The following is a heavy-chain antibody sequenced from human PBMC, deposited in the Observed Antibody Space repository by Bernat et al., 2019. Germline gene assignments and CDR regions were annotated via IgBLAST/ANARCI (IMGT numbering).Heavy chain of an antibody. D-gene: IGHD3-10*01. CDR2: IKSRSDGGTT. J-gene: IGHJ4*02. V-gene: IGHV3-15*01. Sequence: EVQLVESGGGLLKPGGSLRLSCAASGFTFSKDWMTWVRQAPGKGLEWICRIKSRSDGGTTDYAAPVKGRFTISRDDSKNTLYLQMNSLRVEDTAVYYCMRSYDYWGRGTLVTVSS. CDR1: GFTFSKDW. CDR3: MRSYDY.